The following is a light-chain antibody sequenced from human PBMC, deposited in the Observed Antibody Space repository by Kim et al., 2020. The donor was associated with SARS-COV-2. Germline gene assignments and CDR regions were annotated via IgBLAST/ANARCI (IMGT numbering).Light chain of an antibody. J-gene: IGLJ1*01. V-gene: IGLV1-44*01. CDR2: SNN. CDR1: SSNIGSNT. CDR3: AAWDDSLNGPV. Sequence: ELTQPPSASGTPGQRVTISCSGSSSNIGSNTVNWYQQLPGTAPKLLIYSNNQRPSGVPDRFSGSKSGTSASLAISGLQSDDEADYYCAAWDDSLNGPVFGTGTKVTVL.